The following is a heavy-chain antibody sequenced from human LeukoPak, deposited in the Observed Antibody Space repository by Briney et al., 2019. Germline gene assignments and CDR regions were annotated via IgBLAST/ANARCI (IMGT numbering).Heavy chain of an antibody. D-gene: IGHD4-17*01. CDR2: ISDSGSST. J-gene: IGHJ3*02. V-gene: IGHV3-23*01. CDR1: GFTFSSYA. Sequence: RGSLRLSCTASGFTFSSYAMSWVRQAPEKGLEWVSGISDSGSSTYDADSVKGRFTIFRDNSKNTLYLQMNSLRAEDTAVYYCAKDAMTTVTRGAFDIWGQGTMVTVSS. CDR3: AKDAMTTVTRGAFDI.